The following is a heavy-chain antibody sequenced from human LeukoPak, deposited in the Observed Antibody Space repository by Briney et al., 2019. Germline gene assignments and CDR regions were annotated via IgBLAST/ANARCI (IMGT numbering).Heavy chain of an antibody. CDR1: GGSISSYY. CDR2: IYTSGST. D-gene: IGHD3-16*01. CDR3: SRSTYYENWLDP. V-gene: IGHV4-4*07. J-gene: IGHJ5*02. Sequence: MTSETLSLTCTVSGGSISSYYWSWIRQPAGKGLEWIGRIYTSGSTNYNPSLKSRVTISADTSKNQFSLKLSSVTAADTAVYYCSRSTYYENWLDPWGQGTLVTVSS.